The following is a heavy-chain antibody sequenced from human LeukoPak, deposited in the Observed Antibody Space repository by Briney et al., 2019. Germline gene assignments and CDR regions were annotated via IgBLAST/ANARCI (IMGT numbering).Heavy chain of an antibody. CDR2: IYYSGST. Sequence: PSETLSLTCTVSGGSISSSSYYWGWIRQPPGKGLEWIGSIYYSGSTYYNPSLKSRVTISVDTSKNQFSLKLSSVTAADTAVYYCARHGTMISVWGQGTTVTVSS. J-gene: IGHJ6*02. V-gene: IGHV4-39*01. D-gene: IGHD3-22*01. CDR1: GGSISSSSYY. CDR3: ARHGTMISV.